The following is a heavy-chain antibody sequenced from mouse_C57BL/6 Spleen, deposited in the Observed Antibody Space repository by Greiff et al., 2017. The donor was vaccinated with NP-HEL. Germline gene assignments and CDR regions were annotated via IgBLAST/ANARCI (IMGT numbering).Heavy chain of an antibody. CDR3: VRGGTGTWFAY. D-gene: IGHD4-1*01. CDR2: IRSKSSNYAT. CDR1: GFTFNTYA. Sequence: EVKVEESGGGLVQPKGSLKLSCAASGFTFNTYAMHWVRQAPGKGLEWVARIRSKSSNYATYYADSVKDRFTIARDDSQSMLYLQMNNLKTEDTAMYYWVRGGTGTWFAYWGQVTLVTVST. V-gene: IGHV10-3*01. J-gene: IGHJ3*01.